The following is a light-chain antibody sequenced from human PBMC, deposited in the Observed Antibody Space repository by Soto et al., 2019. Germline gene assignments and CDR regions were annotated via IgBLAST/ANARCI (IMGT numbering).Light chain of an antibody. Sequence: QSALTQPASVSGSPGQSITISCTETSSDVGGYNYVSWYQQHPGKAPKLMIYDVSNRPSGVSNRFSGSKSGNTASLTISGLQAEDEADYYCSSYTSSSTVYVFATGTKVTVL. CDR3: SSYTSSSTVYV. V-gene: IGLV2-14*01. CDR2: DVS. CDR1: SSDVGGYNY. J-gene: IGLJ1*01.